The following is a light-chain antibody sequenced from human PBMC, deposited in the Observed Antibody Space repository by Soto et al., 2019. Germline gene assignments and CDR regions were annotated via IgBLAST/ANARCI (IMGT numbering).Light chain of an antibody. V-gene: IGKV4-1*01. Sequence: DIVMTQSPDSLAVSLGEWAAINCKSSQSVLYSSNNKNYLAWYQQKPGQPPKLLISWASTRESAVPDRFSGSGSGTDFTLTISSLQAEDVAFYYCQQYYSAPLTFGGGTKVEIK. J-gene: IGKJ4*01. CDR2: WAS. CDR1: QSVLYSSNNKNY. CDR3: QQYYSAPLT.